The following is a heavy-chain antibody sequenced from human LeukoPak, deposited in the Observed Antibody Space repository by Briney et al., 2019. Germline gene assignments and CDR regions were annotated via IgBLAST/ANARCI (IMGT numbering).Heavy chain of an antibody. CDR3: ARGHTAVTRHFDF. CDR1: GFTFSGSA. CDR2: IRSKANSYAT. Sequence: GGSLRLSCAASGFTFSGSAMHWVRQASGKGLEWVGRIRSKANSYATAYAASVKGRFTISRDDSKNTAYLQMNSLKTEDTAVYYCARGHTAVTRHFDFWGQGTLVTVSS. D-gene: IGHD4-17*01. V-gene: IGHV3-73*01. J-gene: IGHJ4*02.